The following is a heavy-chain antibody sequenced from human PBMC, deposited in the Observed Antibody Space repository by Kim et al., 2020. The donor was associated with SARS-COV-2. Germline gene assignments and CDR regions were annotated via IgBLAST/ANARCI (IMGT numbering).Heavy chain of an antibody. CDR1: GGSISSSSYY. CDR2: IYYSGST. J-gene: IGHJ5*02. Sequence: SETLSLTCTVSGGSISSSSYYWGWIRQPPGKGLEWIGSIYYSGSTYYNPSLKSRVTISVDTSKNQFSLKLSSVTAADTAVYYCARSSWRLYWFDPWGQGT. V-gene: IGHV4-39*01. CDR3: ARSSWRLYWFDP.